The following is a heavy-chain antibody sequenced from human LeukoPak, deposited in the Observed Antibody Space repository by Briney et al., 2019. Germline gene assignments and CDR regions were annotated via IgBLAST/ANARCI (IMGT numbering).Heavy chain of an antibody. D-gene: IGHD5-12*01. Sequence: GESLKISCKGSGYSFTSYWIGWVRQMPGKGLEWMGIIYPGDSDTRYSPSFQGQVTTSADKSISTAYLQWSSLKASDTAMYYCARHTSGYSGYEANYYGMDVWGQGTTVTVSS. CDR3: ARHTSGYSGYEANYYGMDV. CDR1: GYSFTSYW. V-gene: IGHV5-51*01. CDR2: IYPGDSDT. J-gene: IGHJ6*02.